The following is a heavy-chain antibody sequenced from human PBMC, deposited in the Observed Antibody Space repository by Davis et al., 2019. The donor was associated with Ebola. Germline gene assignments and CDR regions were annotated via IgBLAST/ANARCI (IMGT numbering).Heavy chain of an antibody. Sequence: GGSLRLSCAVSGFTFSNYWMTWVRQAPGKGLEWVSAISGSGGSTYYADSVKGRFTISRDNSKNTLYLQMNSLRAEDTAVYYCAKGDYYGSGSYYKDEYFQHWGQGTLVTVSS. CDR1: GFTFSNYW. V-gene: IGHV3-23*01. CDR3: AKGDYYGSGSYYKDEYFQH. J-gene: IGHJ1*01. D-gene: IGHD3-10*01. CDR2: ISGSGGST.